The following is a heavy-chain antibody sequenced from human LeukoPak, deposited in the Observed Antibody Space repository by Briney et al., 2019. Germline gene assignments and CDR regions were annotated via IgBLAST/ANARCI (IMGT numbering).Heavy chain of an antibody. Sequence: GESLQISCQDSGYRFSSYWIAWVRQMPGKGLEYIGIIYPGDSDIRYSPSFQGQVTISADKSISTAYLQWSSLKASDTAMYYCARQEYCSGGSCYTWLDPWGQGTLVTVSS. CDR2: IYPGDSDI. CDR3: ARQEYCSGGSCYTWLDP. J-gene: IGHJ5*02. V-gene: IGHV5-51*01. CDR1: GYRFSSYW. D-gene: IGHD2-15*01.